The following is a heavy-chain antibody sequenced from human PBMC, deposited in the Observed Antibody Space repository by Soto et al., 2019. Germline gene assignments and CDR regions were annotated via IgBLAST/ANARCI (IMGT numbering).Heavy chain of an antibody. D-gene: IGHD3-10*01. CDR1: GFTFDDYA. CDR3: AKDYSKLLWFGEFHY. Sequence: EVQLVESGGGLVQPGRSLRLSCAAYGFTFDDYAMHWVRQAPGKGLEWVSGISWNSGSIGYADSVKGRFTISRDNAKNSLYLQMNSLRAEDTALYYCAKDYSKLLWFGEFHYWGQGTLVTVSS. CDR2: ISWNSGSI. V-gene: IGHV3-9*01. J-gene: IGHJ4*02.